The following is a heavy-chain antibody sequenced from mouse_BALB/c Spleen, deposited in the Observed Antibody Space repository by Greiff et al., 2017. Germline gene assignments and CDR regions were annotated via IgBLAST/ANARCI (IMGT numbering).Heavy chain of an antibody. J-gene: IGHJ4*01. Sequence: VKLVESGPGLVAPSQSLSITCTVSGFSLTSYGVHWVRQPPGKGLEWLGVIWAGGSTNYNSALMSRLSISKDNSKSQVFLKMNSLQTDDTAMYYCARGNYYGRGYYAMDYWGQGTSVTVSS. CDR1: GFSLTSYG. D-gene: IGHD1-1*01. CDR3: ARGNYYGRGYYAMDY. V-gene: IGHV2-9*02. CDR2: IWAGGST.